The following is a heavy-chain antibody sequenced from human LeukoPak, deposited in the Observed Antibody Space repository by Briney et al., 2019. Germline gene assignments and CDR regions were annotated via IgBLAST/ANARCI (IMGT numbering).Heavy chain of an antibody. D-gene: IGHD4-23*01. V-gene: IGHV3-74*01. Sequence: PGRSLRLSCGASGFTFRTYWMHWVRQAPGKGLVWVSRIGGDGSNTNFADSVRGRFAISRDNAKNTLYLQMNSLRAEDTAVYYCARGGGHDYDGRPPDYWGQGTLVTVSS. CDR2: IGGDGSNT. CDR3: ARGGGHDYDGRPPDY. J-gene: IGHJ4*02. CDR1: GFTFRTYW.